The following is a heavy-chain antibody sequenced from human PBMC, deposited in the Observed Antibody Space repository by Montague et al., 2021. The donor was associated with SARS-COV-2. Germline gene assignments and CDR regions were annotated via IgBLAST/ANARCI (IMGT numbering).Heavy chain of an antibody. D-gene: IGHD3-3*01. J-gene: IGHJ4*02. V-gene: IGHV3-13*01. CDR3: ARGGNYDFWSGVIDY. CDR2: IGTAGDT. Sequence: SLRLSCAASGFTFSSYDMHWVRQATGKGLEWVSAIGTAGDTYYPGSVKGRFTISRENAKNSLYLQMNSLRAGDTAVYYCARGGNYDFWSGVIDYWGQGTLVTVPS. CDR1: GFTFSSYD.